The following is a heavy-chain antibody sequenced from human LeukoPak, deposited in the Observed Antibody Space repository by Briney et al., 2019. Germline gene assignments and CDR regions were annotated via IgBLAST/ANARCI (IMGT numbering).Heavy chain of an antibody. CDR1: GFTFSTYW. V-gene: IGHV3-21*01. CDR2: ISSSSSYI. J-gene: IGHJ6*02. Sequence: GGSLRLSCVVSGFTFSTYWMSWVRQAPGKGLEWVSSISSSSSYIYYADSVKGRFTISRDNAKNSLHLQMHSLRVEDTAVYYCARDESDYDVLTGSMEYYYYGMDVWGQGTTVTVSS. CDR3: ARDESDYDVLTGSMEYYYYGMDV. D-gene: IGHD3-9*01.